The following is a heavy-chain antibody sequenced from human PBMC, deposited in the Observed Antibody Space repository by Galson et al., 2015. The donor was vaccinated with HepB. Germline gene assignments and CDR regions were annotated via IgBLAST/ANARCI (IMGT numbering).Heavy chain of an antibody. CDR2: INPNSGGT. CDR1: GYTFTGYY. J-gene: IGHJ3*02. D-gene: IGHD2-2*01. CDR3: ARIIEPAVKADAFDI. Sequence: SVKVSCKASGYTFTGYYMHWVRQAPGQGLEWMGWINPNSGGTNYAQKFQGRVTMTRDTSISTAYMELSRLRSDDTALYYCARIIEPAVKADAFDIWGQGTMVTVSS. V-gene: IGHV1-2*02.